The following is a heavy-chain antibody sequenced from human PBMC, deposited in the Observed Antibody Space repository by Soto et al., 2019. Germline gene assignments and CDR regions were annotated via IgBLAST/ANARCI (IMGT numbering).Heavy chain of an antibody. CDR1: GGTFSSYA. CDR3: ARDPPLVDTAMTAHWENWFDP. J-gene: IGHJ5*02. V-gene: IGHV1-69*13. Sequence: GASVKVSCKASGGTFSSYAISWVRQAPGQGLEWMGGIIPIFGTANYAQKFQGRVTITADESTSTAYMELSSLRSEDTAVYYCARDPPLVDTAMTAHWENWFDPWGQGTLVTVSS. D-gene: IGHD5-18*01. CDR2: IIPIFGTA.